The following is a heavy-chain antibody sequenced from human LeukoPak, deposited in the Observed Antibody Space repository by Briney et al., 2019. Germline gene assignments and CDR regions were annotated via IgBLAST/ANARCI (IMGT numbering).Heavy chain of an antibody. Sequence: GGSLRLSCAASGFTFSSDAMNWVRQAPGKGLEWVSGISGSGGSTYHADSVKGRFTISRDNSKNTLYLQMNSLRAEDTAVYYCAKYRAAADLALDVWGKGTTVTVSS. V-gene: IGHV3-23*01. CDR2: ISGSGGST. CDR1: GFTFSSDA. D-gene: IGHD6-13*01. CDR3: AKYRAAADLALDV. J-gene: IGHJ6*03.